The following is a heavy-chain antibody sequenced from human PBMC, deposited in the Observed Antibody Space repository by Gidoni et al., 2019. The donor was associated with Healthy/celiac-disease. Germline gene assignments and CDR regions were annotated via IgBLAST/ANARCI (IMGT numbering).Heavy chain of an antibody. CDR1: GGTFSSYA. V-gene: IGHV1-69*01. D-gene: IGHD6-6*01. J-gene: IGHJ6*02. CDR3: ARGRSSSSLNYYYYYGMDV. Sequence: QVQLVQSGAAVKKPGSSVKVSCKASGGTFSSYAISWVRQAPGQGLEWMGGIIPIFGTANYAQKFQGRVTITADESTSTAYMELSSLRSEDTAVYYCARGRSSSSLNYYYYYGMDVWGQGTTVTVSS. CDR2: IIPIFGTA.